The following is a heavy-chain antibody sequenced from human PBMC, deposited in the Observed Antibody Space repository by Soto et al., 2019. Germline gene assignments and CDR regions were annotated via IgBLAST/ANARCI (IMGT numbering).Heavy chain of an antibody. CDR1: GFNFGIYG. J-gene: IGHJ5*02. V-gene: IGHV3-30*18. Sequence: QVQLVESGGGVVQPGRSLRLSCAASGFNFGIYGMHWVRQAPGKGLEWVAVISYDGSNKYYADSVKGRFTISRDNSKNTLYLQMNSLRAEDTAVYYCAKDIGIMIVVINAWGQGTLVTVSS. CDR3: AKDIGIMIVVINA. CDR2: ISYDGSNK. D-gene: IGHD3-22*01.